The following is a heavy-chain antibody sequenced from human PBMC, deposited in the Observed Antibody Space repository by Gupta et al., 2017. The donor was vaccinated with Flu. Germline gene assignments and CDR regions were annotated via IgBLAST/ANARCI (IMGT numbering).Heavy chain of an antibody. CDR3: ARGPVAVRGVIPRRFDY. CDR1: GYSISSGSY. CDR2: IYHGGNT. J-gene: IGHJ4*02. Sequence: QVQLQESGPGLVKPSETLSLTCAVSGYSISSGSYWGWIRQPPGKGLEWIGNIYHGGNTYYNPSRKRRVTISIDTSRDQFSLKLTSVTAADTAMYYCARGPVAVRGVIPRRFDYWGQGTLVTVSS. D-gene: IGHD3-10*01. V-gene: IGHV4-38-2*01.